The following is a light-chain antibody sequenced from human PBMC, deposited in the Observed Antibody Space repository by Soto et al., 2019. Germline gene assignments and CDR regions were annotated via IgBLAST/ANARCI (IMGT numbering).Light chain of an antibody. V-gene: IGKV3-20*01. CDR2: GAS. CDR1: QSIGGSS. Sequence: EMVLPQSPGTLSLSPGARATLSCRASQSIGGSSLGWYQQKPGQAPRLLIYGASSRATGIPDRFSGSGSGTDFTLTISRLEPEDFAVYYCQQYGSSPLTFGGGTKVEIK. J-gene: IGKJ4*01. CDR3: QQYGSSPLT.